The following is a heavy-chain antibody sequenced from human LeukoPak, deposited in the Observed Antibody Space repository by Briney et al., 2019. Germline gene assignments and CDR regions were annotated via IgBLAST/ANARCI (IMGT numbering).Heavy chain of an antibody. D-gene: IGHD3-10*01. V-gene: IGHV3-23*01. Sequence: GGSLRLSCAASGFTFSSYAMSWVRQAPGKGLEWVSAISGSGGSTYYADSVKGRFTISRDNPKNTLYLQMNSLRAEDTAVYYCAKDVSYGSGSYKDYWGQGTLVTVSS. CDR1: GFTFSSYA. J-gene: IGHJ4*02. CDR2: ISGSGGST. CDR3: AKDVSYGSGSYKDY.